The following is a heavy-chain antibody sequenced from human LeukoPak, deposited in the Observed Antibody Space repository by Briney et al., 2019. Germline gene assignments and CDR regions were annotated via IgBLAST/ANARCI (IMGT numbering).Heavy chain of an antibody. Sequence: GASVKVSCKASGYTFTGYYMHWVRQAPGQGLEWMGWINPNSGGTNYAQKFQGRVTMTRDTSISTAYMELSRLRSDDTAVYYCARDFYSSSWYLWFDPWGQGTLVTVSS. J-gene: IGHJ5*02. V-gene: IGHV1-2*02. CDR3: ARDFYSSSWYLWFDP. CDR1: GYTFTGYY. D-gene: IGHD6-13*01. CDR2: INPNSGGT.